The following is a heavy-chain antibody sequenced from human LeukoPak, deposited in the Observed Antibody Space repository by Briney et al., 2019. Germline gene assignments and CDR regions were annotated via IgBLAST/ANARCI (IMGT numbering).Heavy chain of an antibody. V-gene: IGHV3-21*01. CDR3: ARASSSTSCYLSACWFDP. Sequence: GGSLRLSCAASGFTFSSNSMNWVRQAPGKGLEWVSSISSSSSYIYYADSVKGRFTISRDNAKNSLYLQMNSLRAEDTAVYYCARASSSTSCYLSACWFDPWGQGTLVTVSS. CDR1: GFTFSSNS. D-gene: IGHD2-2*01. CDR2: ISSSSSYI. J-gene: IGHJ5*02.